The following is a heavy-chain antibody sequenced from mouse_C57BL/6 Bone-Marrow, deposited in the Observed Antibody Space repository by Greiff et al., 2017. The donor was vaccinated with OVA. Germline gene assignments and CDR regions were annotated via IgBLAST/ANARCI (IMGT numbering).Heavy chain of an antibody. J-gene: IGHJ4*01. CDR3: ARSVGYYGSSL. CDR2: IYPGSGST. V-gene: IGHV1-55*01. Sequence: VQLQQSGAELVKPGASVKMVGTAGGGGCTSYGITWVKQRPGQGLEWIGDIYPGSGSTNYNEKFKSKATLTVDTSSSTAYMQLSSLTSEDSAVYYCARSVGYYGSSLWGQGTSVTVSS. CDR1: GGGCTSYG. D-gene: IGHD1-1*01.